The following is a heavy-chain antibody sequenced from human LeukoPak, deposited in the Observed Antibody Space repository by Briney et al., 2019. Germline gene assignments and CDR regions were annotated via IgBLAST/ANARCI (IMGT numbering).Heavy chain of an antibody. CDR3: ARDREGYYYASGSPLDY. V-gene: IGHV3-66*01. Sequence: GGSLRPSCAASGFTVSSNYMSWVRQAPGKGLEWVSVIYSGGSTYYADSVKGRFTISRDNAKNSLYLQMNSLRAEDTAVYYCARDREGYYYASGSPLDYWGQGTLVTVSS. D-gene: IGHD3-10*01. CDR2: IYSGGST. CDR1: GFTVSSNY. J-gene: IGHJ4*02.